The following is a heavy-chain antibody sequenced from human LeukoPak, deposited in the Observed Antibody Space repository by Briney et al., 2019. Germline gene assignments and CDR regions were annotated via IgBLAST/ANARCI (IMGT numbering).Heavy chain of an antibody. V-gene: IGHV3-21*01. Sequence: GGSLRLSCAASGFTFSSYSMNWVRQAPGKGLEWVSSISSSSSYIYYADSVKGRFTISRDSAKNSLYLQMNSLRAEDTAVYYCARDKAATHDAFDIWGQGTMVTVSS. CDR2: ISSSSSYI. J-gene: IGHJ3*02. CDR3: ARDKAATHDAFDI. D-gene: IGHD6-25*01. CDR1: GFTFSSYS.